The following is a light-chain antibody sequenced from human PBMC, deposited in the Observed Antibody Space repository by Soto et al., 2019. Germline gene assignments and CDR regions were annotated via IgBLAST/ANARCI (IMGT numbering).Light chain of an antibody. CDR3: QQYYTYPWT. V-gene: IGKV1-5*03. CDR2: KAS. Sequence: DIQMTQSPSTLSASVGDRVTITCRASQSISSWLAWYQQRPGKAPKHLIYKASNLESGVPSRFSGSGSGTELTLTISSLHPDDFATYYCQQYYTYPWTFGPGTKVEIK. CDR1: QSISSW. J-gene: IGKJ1*01.